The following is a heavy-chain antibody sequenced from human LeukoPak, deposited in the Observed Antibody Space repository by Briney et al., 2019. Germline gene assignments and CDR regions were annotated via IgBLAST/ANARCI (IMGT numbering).Heavy chain of an antibody. CDR3: ARLWQPNYGDCLDH. V-gene: IGHV3-33*01. D-gene: IGHD4-17*01. J-gene: IGHJ4*02. CDR2: IWYDGNNK. Sequence: GGSLRLSCAASGFTFSTFGMHWVRQAPGKGLEWVAVIWYDGNNKYYTDSVKGRFTISRDTSKNTLYLQMNSLRAEDTAVYYCARLWQPNYGDCLDHWGRGTLVTVTS. CDR1: GFTFSTFG.